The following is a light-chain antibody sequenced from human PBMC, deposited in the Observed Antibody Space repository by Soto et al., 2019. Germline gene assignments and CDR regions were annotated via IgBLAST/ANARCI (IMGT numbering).Light chain of an antibody. V-gene: IGKV3-15*01. J-gene: IGKJ1*01. CDR1: QGVSTN. CDR2: GAS. CDR3: QQYNNWPPWT. Sequence: EIVMTQSPATLSVPPGERATLSCRASQGVSTNLAWYQQHPGQAPRLLIYGASTRATGIPARFSGSGSGTEFTLTISSLQSEDFAAYYCQQYNNWPPWTFGQGTKVDIK.